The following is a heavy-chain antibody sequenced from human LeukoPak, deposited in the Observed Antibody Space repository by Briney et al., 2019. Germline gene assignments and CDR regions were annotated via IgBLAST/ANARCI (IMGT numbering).Heavy chain of an antibody. CDR1: GYTFTGYY. J-gene: IGHJ4*02. V-gene: IGHV1-2*02. Sequence: ASVKVSCKASGYTFTGYYMHWVRQAPGQELEWMGWINPNSGGTNYAQKFQGRVTMTRDTSISTAYMELSRLRSDDTAVYYCARGPGRYSGSYFDYWGQGTLVTVSS. CDR3: ARGPGRYSGSYFDY. D-gene: IGHD1-26*01. CDR2: INPNSGGT.